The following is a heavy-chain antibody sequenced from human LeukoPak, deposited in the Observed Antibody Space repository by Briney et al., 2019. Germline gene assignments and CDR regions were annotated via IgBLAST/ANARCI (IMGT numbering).Heavy chain of an antibody. CDR1: GFSLSTSGMC. CDR3: AHSAALVRQWLGRDNWFDP. V-gene: IGHV2-70*11. J-gene: IGHJ5*02. CDR2: IDWDDDR. Sequence: RESGPALVKPTQTLTLTCTFSGFSLSTSGMCVSWSRQLPGKALEWLARIDWDDDRYYTTSLRTRLTISKDTSKNQVVLTMTNMDPVDTATYYCAHSAALVRQWLGRDNWFDPWGQGTLVTVSS. D-gene: IGHD6-19*01.